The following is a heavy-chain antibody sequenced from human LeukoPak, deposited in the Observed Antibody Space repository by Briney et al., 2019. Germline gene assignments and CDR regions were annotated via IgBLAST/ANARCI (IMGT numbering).Heavy chain of an antibody. CDR1: GFIFSSFW. J-gene: IGHJ4*02. D-gene: IGHD2-15*01. Sequence: GGSLRLSCAASGFIFSSFWMGWVRQAPGKGLEWVAVISLDGSNKYYADSVRGRFTISRDNSRNTVFLQMNSLRAEDTAVYFCARDLGYCSGGSCYVGYFDYWGQGTLVTVSS. CDR2: ISLDGSNK. CDR3: ARDLGYCSGGSCYVGYFDY. V-gene: IGHV3-30-3*01.